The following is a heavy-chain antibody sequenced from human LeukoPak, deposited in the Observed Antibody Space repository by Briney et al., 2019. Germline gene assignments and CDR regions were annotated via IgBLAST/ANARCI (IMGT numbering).Heavy chain of an antibody. CDR1: GYTFTSYG. Sequence: ASVKVSCKASGYTFTSYGITWVRQAPGQGLEWMGWISAYNGNTNYAQKLQARLTMTTDTSTSTAYMELRSLRSDDTAVYYCARVLVVPAARKSGAFDIWGQGTMVTVSS. V-gene: IGHV1-18*01. CDR2: ISAYNGNT. CDR3: ARVLVVPAARKSGAFDI. D-gene: IGHD2-2*01. J-gene: IGHJ3*02.